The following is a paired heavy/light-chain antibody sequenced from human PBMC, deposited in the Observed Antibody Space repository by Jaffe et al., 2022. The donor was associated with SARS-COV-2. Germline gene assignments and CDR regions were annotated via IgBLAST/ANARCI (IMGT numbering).Light chain of an antibody. J-gene: IGLJ3*02. V-gene: IGLV1-47*01. Sequence: QSVLTQPPSASGTPGQRVTISCSGSRSNIGSDYIYWYQQLPGTAPKLLISRNNQRPSGVPDRFSGSKSGTSASLAISGLRSEDEADYYCSSWDDNLSGRVFGGGTKVTVL. CDR1: RSNIGSDY. CDR2: RNN. CDR3: SSWDDNLSGRV.
Heavy chain of an antibody. CDR3: ASLHQVRRGDAFDI. CDR2: INHRGST. D-gene: IGHD2-2*01. Sequence: QVQLQQWGAGLLKPSETLSLTCAVYGGSFSDYYWGWIRQPPGKGLEWFGEINHRGSTTYNPSLKSRVTISIDTSKNQFSLILRSVTAADTAVYYCASLHQVRRGDAFDIWGQGTVVTVSS. J-gene: IGHJ3*02. CDR1: GGSFSDYY. V-gene: IGHV4-34*01.